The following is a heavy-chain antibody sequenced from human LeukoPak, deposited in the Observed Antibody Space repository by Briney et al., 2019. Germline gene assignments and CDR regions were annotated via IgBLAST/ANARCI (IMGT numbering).Heavy chain of an antibody. V-gene: IGHV4-59*05. CDR3: AREIGSRNGYNL. CDR1: GGSMSTYY. J-gene: IGHJ4*02. CDR2: IYYSGST. D-gene: IGHD5-24*01. Sequence: SETLSLTCTVSGGSMSTYYWSWIRQPAGKGLEWIGSIYYSGSTHYNPSLKSRATISVDTSKNQFSLKLSSVTAADTAVYYCAREIGSRNGYNLWGQGTLVTVSS.